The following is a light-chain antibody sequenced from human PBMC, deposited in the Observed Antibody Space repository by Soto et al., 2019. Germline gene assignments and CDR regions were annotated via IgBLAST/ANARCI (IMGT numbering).Light chain of an antibody. J-gene: IGKJ3*01. CDR3: QQYDNLPRT. Sequence: DIQMTQSPSSLSAAVADRVTITCQASQDISNYLNWYQQKPGKAPKLLIYDASNLETGVPSRFSGSGSGTDITFTISSLQPEDIATYYCQQYDNLPRTFGPGTKVDIK. V-gene: IGKV1-33*01. CDR1: QDISNY. CDR2: DAS.